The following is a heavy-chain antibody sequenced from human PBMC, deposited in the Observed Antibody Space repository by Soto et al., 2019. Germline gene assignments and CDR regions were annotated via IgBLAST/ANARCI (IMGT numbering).Heavy chain of an antibody. V-gene: IGHV5-10-1*01. Sequence: GESLTISCTSSGDSFTRYWISWVRQMPGKGLEWMGRIDPSDSYTNYSPSFQGHVTISADKSISTAYLQWSSLKAPDTAMYYCARHDLAIPGIAAAGTVWFDPWGQGTLVTVSS. CDR2: IDPSDSYT. D-gene: IGHD6-13*01. J-gene: IGHJ5*02. CDR3: ARHDLAIPGIAAAGTVWFDP. CDR1: GDSFTRYW.